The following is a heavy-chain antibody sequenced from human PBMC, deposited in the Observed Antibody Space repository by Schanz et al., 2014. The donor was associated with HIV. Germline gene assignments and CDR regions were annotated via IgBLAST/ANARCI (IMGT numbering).Heavy chain of an antibody. Sequence: EVQLLESGGGLVQPGESLRLSCVVSGFRFSSHAMTWVRQAPGKGLEWVSGISISGETTYYADSVKGRFTISRDNSKNTLYLQMNSLRVEDTAVYYCANEEVPNDYWGQGTLVTVSS. CDR1: GFRFSSHA. CDR2: ISISGETT. V-gene: IGHV3-23*01. J-gene: IGHJ4*02. CDR3: ANEEVPNDY.